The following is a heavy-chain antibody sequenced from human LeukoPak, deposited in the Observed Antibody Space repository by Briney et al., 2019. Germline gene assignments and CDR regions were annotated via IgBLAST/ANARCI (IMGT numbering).Heavy chain of an antibody. V-gene: IGHV3-21*01. CDR3: ARGDRADWLRGLDY. D-gene: IGHD5-12*01. Sequence: GGSLRLSCAASGFTFSSSVMNWVPQAPGKGLEWVLSISSSSNYIYYADSVKGRFTVSRDNAKNSLYLQMNSLRAEDTAVYYCARGDRADWLRGLDYWGQGTLVTVSS. J-gene: IGHJ4*02. CDR2: ISSSSNYI. CDR1: GFTFSSSV.